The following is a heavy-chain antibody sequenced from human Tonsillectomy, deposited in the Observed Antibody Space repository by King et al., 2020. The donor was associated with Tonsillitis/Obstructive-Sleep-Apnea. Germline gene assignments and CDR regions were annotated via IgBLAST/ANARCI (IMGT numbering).Heavy chain of an antibody. CDR2: ISGSSIHT. V-gene: IGHV3-11*06. CDR3: ARGYYDSSCSRVHYFYYYGMDV. J-gene: IGHJ6*02. D-gene: IGHD3-22*01. Sequence: QVQLVESGGGLVKPGGSLRLSCAASGFTFSDYYMSWIRQAPGKGLEWVSYISGSSIHTNFADSVKGRFTISRDNAKNSLYLQMNSLRAVDTAVYYCARGYYDSSCSRVHYFYYYGMDVWGQGTTVNVSS. CDR1: GFTFSDYY.